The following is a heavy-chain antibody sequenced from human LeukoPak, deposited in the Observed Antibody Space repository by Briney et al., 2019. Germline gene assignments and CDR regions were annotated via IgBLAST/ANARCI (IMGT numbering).Heavy chain of an antibody. Sequence: GASVKVSCKASGYTFTSYGINWVRQAPGQGLERMGWISAYNGNTNYAQKLQGRVTMTTDTSTSTAYMELRSLRSDDTAVYYCARDDYYDSSAYYGSYWGQGTLVTVSS. CDR1: GYTFTSYG. D-gene: IGHD3-22*01. CDR2: ISAYNGNT. CDR3: ARDDYYDSSAYYGSY. J-gene: IGHJ4*02. V-gene: IGHV1-18*01.